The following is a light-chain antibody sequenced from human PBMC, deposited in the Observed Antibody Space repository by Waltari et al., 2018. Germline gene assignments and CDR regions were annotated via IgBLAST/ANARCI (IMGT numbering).Light chain of an antibody. Sequence: SYALTQPPSVSVSPGQMARITCGGDNLGRKYVHWYQQRPAQAPFMVIYDNSERPSGIPERFSGSKSGNIATLTISGVEAGDEADYYCQVWDSSSDQLVFGGGTRLTV. V-gene: IGLV3-21*02. J-gene: IGLJ2*01. CDR3: QVWDSSSDQLV. CDR2: DNS. CDR1: NLGRKY.